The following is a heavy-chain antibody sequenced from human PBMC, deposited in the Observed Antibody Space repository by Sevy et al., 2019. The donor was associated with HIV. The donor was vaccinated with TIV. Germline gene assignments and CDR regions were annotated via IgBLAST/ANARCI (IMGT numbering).Heavy chain of an antibody. CDR2: INPSGGST. CDR3: ARVVGLSQRHNDAFDI. V-gene: IGHV1-46*01. J-gene: IGHJ3*02. CDR1: GYTFTSYY. Sequence: ASLKVSCKASGYTFTSYYMHWVRQAPGQGLEWMGIINPSGGSTSYAQKFQGRVTMTRDTSTSTVYMELSSLRSEDTAVYYCARVVGLSQRHNDAFDIWGQGTMVTVSS. D-gene: IGHD1-1*01.